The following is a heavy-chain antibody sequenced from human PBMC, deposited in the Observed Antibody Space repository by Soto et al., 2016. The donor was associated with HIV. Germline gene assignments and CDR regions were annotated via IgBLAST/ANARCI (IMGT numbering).Heavy chain of an antibody. J-gene: IGHJ4*02. CDR2: IYSGGRT. Sequence: EVQLVESGGGLVQPGGSLRLSCAAAKFTVSSNYMTWVRQAPGKGLEWVSLIYSGGRTYYADSVRGRFTLSRDSSKNTLYLQMNSLRAEDTAVYYCATDAGYSSGWGFDYWGQGTLVSVSS. CDR1: KFTVSSNY. D-gene: IGHD6-19*01. V-gene: IGHV3-66*01. CDR3: ATDAGYSSGWGFDY.